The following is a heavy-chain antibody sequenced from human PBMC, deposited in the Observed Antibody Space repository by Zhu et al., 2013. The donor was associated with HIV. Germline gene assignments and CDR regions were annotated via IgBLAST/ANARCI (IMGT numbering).Heavy chain of an antibody. D-gene: IGHD6-13*01. CDR3: ARDLGGAASDAFDI. CDR1: GGSIRSYY. Sequence: QVQLQESGPGLVKPSETLSLTCTVSGGSIRSYYWSWIRQPPGKGLEWIGLFYYSGSTNYNPSLKRRATISVDTSKNQFSLKLSSVTAADTAVYYCARDLGGAASDAFDIWGQGTMVTVSS. V-gene: IGHV4-59*01. CDR2: FYYSGST. J-gene: IGHJ3*02.